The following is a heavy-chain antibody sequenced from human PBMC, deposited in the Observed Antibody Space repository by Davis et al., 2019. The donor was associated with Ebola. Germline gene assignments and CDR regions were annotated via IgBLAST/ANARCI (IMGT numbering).Heavy chain of an antibody. V-gene: IGHV4-30-4*07. D-gene: IGHD4-17*01. CDR1: GGSISSGGYS. CDR3: AIVASYGDYFDY. J-gene: IGHJ4*02. CDR2: MYYSGST. Sequence: SETLSLTCAVSGGSISSGGYSWSWIRQPPGKGLEWIGYMYYSGSTYYNPSLKSRVTISGDTSKNQFSLKLSSVTAADTAVYYCAIVASYGDYFDYWGLGTLVTVSS.